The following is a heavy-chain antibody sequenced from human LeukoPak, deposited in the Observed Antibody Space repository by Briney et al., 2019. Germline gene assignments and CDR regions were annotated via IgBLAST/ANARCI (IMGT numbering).Heavy chain of an antibody. CDR3: AGERITIFGVVIYAFDI. D-gene: IGHD3-3*01. CDR1: GYSISSGYY. CDR2: IYHSGNT. J-gene: IGHJ3*02. Sequence: SETLSLTCTVSGYSISSGYYWGWIRQPPGKGLEWIGNIYHSGNTYYNPSLKSRVTISVDTSKNQFSLKLSSVTAADTAVYYCAGERITIFGVVIYAFDIWGQGTMVTVSS. V-gene: IGHV4-38-2*02.